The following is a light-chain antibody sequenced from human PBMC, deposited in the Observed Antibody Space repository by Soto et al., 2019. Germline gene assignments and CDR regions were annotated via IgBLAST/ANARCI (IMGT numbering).Light chain of an antibody. J-gene: IGLJ1*01. Sequence: QSALPQPASVSGSAEQSITLSCTGTSSDVGGYNYVSWYQQHPGKAPKLMIYDVSNRPSGVSNRSSGSKSGNTASLTIAGLQSYDEADYYCSLYTSGSLYVFGTGTKLTAL. V-gene: IGLV2-14*01. CDR3: SLYTSGSLYV. CDR1: SSDVGGYNY. CDR2: DVS.